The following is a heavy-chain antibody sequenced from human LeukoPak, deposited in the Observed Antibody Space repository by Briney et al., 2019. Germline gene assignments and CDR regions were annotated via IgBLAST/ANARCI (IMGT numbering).Heavy chain of an antibody. D-gene: IGHD2-15*01. CDR2: IKQDGSEK. CDR3: ARGGGYCGGGPCSSRFDD. CDR1: GFTFSSYW. V-gene: IGHV3-7*01. J-gene: IGHJ4*02. Sequence: GGSLRLSCAASGFTFSSYWMSWVRQAPGKGLEWVANIKQDGSEKYYVDSVKGRFTISRDNAKNSLYLQMNSLRAEDTAVYYCARGGGYCGGGPCSSRFDDWGQGILVTVSS.